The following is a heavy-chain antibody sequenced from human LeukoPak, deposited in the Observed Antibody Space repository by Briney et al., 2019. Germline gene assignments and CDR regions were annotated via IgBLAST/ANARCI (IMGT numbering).Heavy chain of an antibody. Sequence: GGSLRLSCAASGFTFSDYYMSWIRQAPGKGLEWISYISTTSSFTNYADSVKGRFTISRDNTKNSLYLQMNTVRADDTAVYYCAREYGDLHYWGQGTLVTVSS. D-gene: IGHD4-17*01. V-gene: IGHV3-11*06. CDR2: ISTTSSFT. CDR3: AREYGDLHY. CDR1: GFTFSDYY. J-gene: IGHJ4*02.